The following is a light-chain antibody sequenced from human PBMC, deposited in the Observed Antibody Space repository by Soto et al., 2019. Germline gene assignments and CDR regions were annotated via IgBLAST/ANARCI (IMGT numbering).Light chain of an antibody. V-gene: IGKV3-15*01. CDR1: QSVSSN. Sequence: EIVMTQSPATLSVSPGERATLSCRASQSVSSNLAWYQQKPGQAPRLLIYDASTRATGIPARFSGSGSGTEFTLTISSLQSEDFTLNYCQQYNNWPSLTFGGGTKVEIK. CDR2: DAS. CDR3: QQYNNWPSLT. J-gene: IGKJ4*01.